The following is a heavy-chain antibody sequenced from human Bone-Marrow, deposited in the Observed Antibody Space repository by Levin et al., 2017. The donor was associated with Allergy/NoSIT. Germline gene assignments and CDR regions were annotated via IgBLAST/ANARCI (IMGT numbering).Heavy chain of an antibody. CDR3: ARGAAAAGI. CDR2: IYYSGST. D-gene: IGHD6-13*01. Sequence: SETLSLTCTVSGGSISSYYWSWIRQPPGKGLEWIGYIYYSGSTNYTPSLKSRVTISVETSKNQFSLKLSSVTAADTAVYYCARGAAAAGIWGQGTLVTVSS. J-gene: IGHJ4*02. CDR1: GGSISSYY. V-gene: IGHV4-59*01.